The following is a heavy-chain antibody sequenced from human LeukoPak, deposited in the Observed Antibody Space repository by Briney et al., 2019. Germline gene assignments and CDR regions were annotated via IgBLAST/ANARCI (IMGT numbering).Heavy chain of an antibody. Sequence: VASVKVSCKASGGTFSSYAISWVRQAPRQGLEWMGGIIPIFGTANYAQKFQGRVTITADESTSTAYMELSSLRSEDTAVYYCASPIVATKFYYYYGMDVWGQGTTVTVSS. CDR3: ASPIVATKFYYYYGMDV. J-gene: IGHJ6*02. D-gene: IGHD5-12*01. CDR1: GGTFSSYA. V-gene: IGHV1-69*01. CDR2: IIPIFGTA.